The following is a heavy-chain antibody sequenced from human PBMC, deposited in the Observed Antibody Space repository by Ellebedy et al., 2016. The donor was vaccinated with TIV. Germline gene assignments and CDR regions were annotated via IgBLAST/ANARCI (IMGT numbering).Heavy chain of an antibody. CDR1: GGTFSSYV. CDR3: EGAESGGYAWDY. V-gene: IGHV1-69*13. J-gene: IGHJ4*02. Sequence: AASVKVSCKASGGTFSSYVISWVRQAPGQGLEWMGGIIPIFGAANYAQKFQGRVSITADDSTSTAYMELSGRRSEDTAVYCCEGAESGGYAWDYWGQGTLVTVSS. CDR2: IIPIFGAA. D-gene: IGHD5-12*01.